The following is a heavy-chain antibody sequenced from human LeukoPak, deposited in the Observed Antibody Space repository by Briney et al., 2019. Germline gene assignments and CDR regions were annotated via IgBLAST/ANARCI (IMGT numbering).Heavy chain of an antibody. J-gene: IGHJ4*02. D-gene: IGHD1-1*01. CDR2: IKSDGSST. CDR3: ARAYNSHFDY. Sequence: GGSLRLSCAASGFTLSSYWMHWVRQAPGQGLVCVSRIKSDGSSTSYADSVKGRFTISRDDAKNTLYLQMNSLRAEDTAVYYCARAYNSHFDYWGQGALVTVSS. CDR1: GFTLSSYW. V-gene: IGHV3-74*01.